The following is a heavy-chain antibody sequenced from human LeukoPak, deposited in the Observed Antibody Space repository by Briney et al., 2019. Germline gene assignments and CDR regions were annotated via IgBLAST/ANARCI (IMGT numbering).Heavy chain of an antibody. J-gene: IGHJ4*02. V-gene: IGHV4-61*02. D-gene: IGHD3-22*01. CDR3: AKSGSGYYGPFDY. CDR1: RVSISSGGYY. CDR2: IYTTGST. Sequence: SETLSLTCAVSRVSISSGGYYWGWIRQPAGKGLEWIGRIYTTGSTNYNPSLESRVTISIDTSKNQFSLKLTSVTAADTAVYYCAKSGSGYYGPFDYWGQGTLVTVSS.